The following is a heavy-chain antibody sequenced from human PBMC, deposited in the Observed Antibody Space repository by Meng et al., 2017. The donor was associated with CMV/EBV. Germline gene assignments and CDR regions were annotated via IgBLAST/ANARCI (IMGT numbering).Heavy chain of an antibody. CDR1: GGSFSGYY. CDR3: ARSPTGLLRYYYGMDV. V-gene: IGHV4-34*01. J-gene: IGHJ6*02. Sequence: GSLRLSCAVYGGSFSGYYWSWIRQPPGKGLEWIGEINHSGSTNYNPSLKSRVTISVDTSKNQFSMKLSSVTAADTAVYYCARSPTGLLRYYYGMDVWGQGTTVTVSS. D-gene: IGHD2/OR15-2a*01. CDR2: INHSGST.